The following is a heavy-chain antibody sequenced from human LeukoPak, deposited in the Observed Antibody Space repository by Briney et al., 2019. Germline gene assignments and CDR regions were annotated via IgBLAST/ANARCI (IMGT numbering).Heavy chain of an antibody. V-gene: IGHV4-31*03. Sequence: PSQTLSLTCTVSGGSISSGGYYWSWIRQHPGKGLGWIGYIYYSGSTYYNPSLKTRVTISVDTSKNQFSLKLSSVTAADTAVYYCARDHGYGDYSYGMDVWGQGTTVTVPS. J-gene: IGHJ6*01. CDR1: GGSISSGGYY. CDR3: ARDHGYGDYSYGMDV. D-gene: IGHD5-12*01. CDR2: IYYSGST.